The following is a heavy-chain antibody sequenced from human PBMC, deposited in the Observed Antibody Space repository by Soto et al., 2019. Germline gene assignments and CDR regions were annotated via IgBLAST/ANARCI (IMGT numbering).Heavy chain of an antibody. CDR2: INTDGSTT. J-gene: IGHJ4*02. Sequence: GGSLRLSCAASGFTFSNNWMHWVRQAPGKGLVWVSRINTDGSTTIYADSVKGRFTISRDNAKNTLYLQMSSLRNEDTAVYYCAREGGAFDYWGQGTLVTVSS. D-gene: IGHD3-16*01. CDR1: GFTFSNNW. V-gene: IGHV3-74*01. CDR3: AREGGAFDY.